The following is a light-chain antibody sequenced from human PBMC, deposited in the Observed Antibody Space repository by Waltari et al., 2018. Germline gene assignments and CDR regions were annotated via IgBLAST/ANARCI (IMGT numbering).Light chain of an antibody. V-gene: IGLV3-21*04. CDR3: LVWHSTTDHHGV. CDR2: YDS. Sequence: SYVVTQSPSVSVAPGATARITCGGDNLGRKSVHWYQQRPGQAPVLVISYDSDRPSGIPGRFSGSNSGNTATLTISWVEAEDEADYYCLVWHSTTDHHGVFGGGTKLTVL. CDR1: NLGRKS. J-gene: IGLJ2*01.